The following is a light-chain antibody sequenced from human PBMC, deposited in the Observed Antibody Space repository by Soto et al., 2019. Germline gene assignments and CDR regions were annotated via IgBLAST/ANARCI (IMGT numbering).Light chain of an antibody. J-gene: IGKJ1*01. Sequence: DIQMTQSPPTLSASVGARVTTSCRASRFVSNYLAWYQQNPGRAPKLLVYDASELESGVPSRFSGRGSGTEFTLTISSLQPDDFATFYCQQYYTSATFGQGTEVDIK. CDR1: RFVSNY. V-gene: IGKV1-5*01. CDR2: DAS. CDR3: QQYYTSAT.